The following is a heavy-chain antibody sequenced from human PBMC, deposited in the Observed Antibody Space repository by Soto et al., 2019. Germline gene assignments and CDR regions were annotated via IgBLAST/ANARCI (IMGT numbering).Heavy chain of an antibody. J-gene: IGHJ5*02. CDR2: IYYSGST. D-gene: IGHD4-17*01. CDR1: GGSISSGGYY. V-gene: IGHV4-31*03. Sequence: SETLSLTCTVSGGSISSGGYYWSWIRQHPGKGLEWIGYIYYSGSTYYNPSLKSRVTISVDTSKNQFSLKLSSVTAADTAVYYCARQVPKDGDYVKVVWFDPWGQGTLVTVSS. CDR3: ARQVPKDGDYVKVVWFDP.